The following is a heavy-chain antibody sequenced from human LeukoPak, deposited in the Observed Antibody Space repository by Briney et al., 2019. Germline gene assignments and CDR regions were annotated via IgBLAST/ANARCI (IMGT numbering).Heavy chain of an antibody. CDR2: ISYSGST. J-gene: IGHJ4*02. V-gene: IGHV4-59*01. CDR3: ARVGRGDYIWGSYSFDY. D-gene: IGHD3-16*01. Sequence: PSETLSLTCTVSGGSISNYSWRWIRQPPGKGLEWIGYISYSGSTNYNPSLKSRVTISLDTSKNQFSLKLSSVTAADTAVYYCARVGRGDYIWGSYSFDYWGQGTLVTVSS. CDR1: GGSISNYS.